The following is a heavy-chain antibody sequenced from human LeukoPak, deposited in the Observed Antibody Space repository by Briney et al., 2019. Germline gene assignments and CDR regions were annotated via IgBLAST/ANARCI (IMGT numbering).Heavy chain of an antibody. J-gene: IGHJ4*02. V-gene: IGHV3-33*06. CDR1: GFTFSSYG. Sequence: GGSLRLSCAASGFTFSSYGMHWVRQAPGKGLEWVAVIWYDGSNKYYADSVKGRFTISRDNSKNTLYLQMNSLRAEDTAVYYRAKEKSYYYDSSGYIPYYFDYWGQGTLVTVSS. CDR2: IWYDGSNK. D-gene: IGHD3-22*01. CDR3: AKEKSYYYDSSGYIPYYFDY.